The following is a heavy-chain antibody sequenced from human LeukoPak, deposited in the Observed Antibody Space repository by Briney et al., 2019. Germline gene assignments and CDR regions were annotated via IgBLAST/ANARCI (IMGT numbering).Heavy chain of an antibody. CDR1: GFTFSSYS. V-gene: IGHV3-21*01. J-gene: IGHJ2*01. CDR3: AREGEIQLWLLSIGYFDL. D-gene: IGHD5-18*01. CDR2: ISSSSSYI. Sequence: GGSLRLSCAASGFTFSSYSTNWVRQAPGKGLEWVSSISSSSSYIYYADSVKGRFTISRDNAKNSLYLQMNSLRAEDTAVYYCAREGEIQLWLLSIGYFDLWGRGTLVTVSS.